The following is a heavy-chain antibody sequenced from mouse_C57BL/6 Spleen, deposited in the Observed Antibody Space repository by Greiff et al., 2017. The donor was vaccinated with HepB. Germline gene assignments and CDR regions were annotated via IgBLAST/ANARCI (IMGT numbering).Heavy chain of an antibody. J-gene: IGHJ4*01. Sequence: EVKLVESGGGLVQPKGSLKLSCAASGFSFNTYAMNWVRQAPGKGLEWVARIRSKSNNYATYYADSVKDRFTISRDDSESMLYLQMNNLKTEDTAMYYCVRRWDYDGYAMDYWGQGTSVTVSS. CDR1: GFSFNTYA. CDR3: VRRWDYDGYAMDY. V-gene: IGHV10-1*01. CDR2: IRSKSNNYAT. D-gene: IGHD2-4*01.